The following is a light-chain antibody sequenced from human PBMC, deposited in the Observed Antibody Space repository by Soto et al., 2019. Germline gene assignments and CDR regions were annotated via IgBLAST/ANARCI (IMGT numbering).Light chain of an antibody. J-gene: IGKJ4*01. Sequence: EIVLTQSPATMSLSPGERATLSCRASQSIDTYLAWYQQKPGQAPRLLIYDASNRATGIPARFSGSGSGTDFTLTISSLEAEDFAVYYCQPRSVWVTFGGGTRVEIK. CDR2: DAS. V-gene: IGKV3-11*01. CDR3: QPRSVWVT. CDR1: QSIDTY.